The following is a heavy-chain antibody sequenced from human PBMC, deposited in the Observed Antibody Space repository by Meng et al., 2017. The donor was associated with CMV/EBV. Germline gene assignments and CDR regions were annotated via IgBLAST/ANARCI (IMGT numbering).Heavy chain of an antibody. V-gene: IGHV3-21*01. D-gene: IGHD2-2*01. Sequence: GGSLRLSCAASGFTFSSYSMNWVRQAPGKGLEWVSSISSSSSYIYYADSVKGRFTISRDNAKNSLYLQMNSLRAEDTAVYYYARGKLDPHCSSTSCYDYYYGMDVWGQGTTVTVSS. J-gene: IGHJ6*02. CDR2: ISSSSSYI. CDR3: ARGKLDPHCSSTSCYDYYYGMDV. CDR1: GFTFSSYS.